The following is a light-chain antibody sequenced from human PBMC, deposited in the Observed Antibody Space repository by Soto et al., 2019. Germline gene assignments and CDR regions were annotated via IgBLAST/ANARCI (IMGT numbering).Light chain of an antibody. CDR1: QSISSW. V-gene: IGKV1-5*03. J-gene: IGKJ1*01. CDR2: KAS. Sequence: IQVTQSPSTLSASVGDRVTITCRASQSISSWLAWYQQKPGKAPKLLIYKASSLESVVPSRFSGSGSGTEFTLTISSLQPDNFATYYCQQYNSYWTFGQGTKVEIK. CDR3: QQYNSYWT.